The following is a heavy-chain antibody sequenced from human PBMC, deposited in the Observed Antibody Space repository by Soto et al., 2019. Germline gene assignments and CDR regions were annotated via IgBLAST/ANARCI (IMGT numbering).Heavy chain of an antibody. Sequence: QVQLQESGPGLVKPSETLSLTCTVSGGSISSGDYQWSWIRQPPGKGLEWIGYIYYSGSTYYSPSLKSRVTISVDTSKNQFSLRLTSVTGADTAVYYCSLLRFLEWSPDPIDYWGQGTLVTVSS. V-gene: IGHV4-30-4*01. D-gene: IGHD3-3*01. J-gene: IGHJ4*02. CDR1: GGSISSGDYQ. CDR3: SLLRFLEWSPDPIDY. CDR2: IYYSGST.